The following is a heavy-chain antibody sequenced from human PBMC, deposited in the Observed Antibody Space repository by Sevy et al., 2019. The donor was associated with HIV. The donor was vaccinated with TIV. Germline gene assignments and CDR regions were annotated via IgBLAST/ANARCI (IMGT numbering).Heavy chain of an antibody. CDR3: ASVNVDTAMAYCFDY. V-gene: IGHV4-30-4*01. D-gene: IGHD5-18*01. CDR2: IYYSGST. Sequence: SETLSLTCTVSGGSISSGDYYWSWIRQPPGKGLEWIGYIYYSGSTYYNPSLKSRVTISVDTSKNQFSLKLSSVTAIDTAVYYCASVNVDTAMAYCFDYWGQGTLVTVSS. CDR1: GGSISSGDYY. J-gene: IGHJ4*02.